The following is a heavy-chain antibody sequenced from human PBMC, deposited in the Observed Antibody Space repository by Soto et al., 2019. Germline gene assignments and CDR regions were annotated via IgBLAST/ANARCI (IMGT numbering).Heavy chain of an antibody. D-gene: IGHD2-15*01. Sequence: ASVKVSCKASGGSLSTNPISWVRQAPGQGLEWMGGTGSGTGPGNHAQKFQGRPTVTADKSTSTVYMELTNLSSEDTAVYYCARRDSGGFYRFFDSWGQGTLVTVSS. V-gene: IGHV1-69*06. CDR3: ARRDSGGFYRFFDS. J-gene: IGHJ4*02. CDR1: GGSLSTNP. CDR2: TGSGTGPG.